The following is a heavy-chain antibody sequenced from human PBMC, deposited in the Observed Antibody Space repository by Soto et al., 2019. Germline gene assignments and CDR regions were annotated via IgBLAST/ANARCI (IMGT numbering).Heavy chain of an antibody. J-gene: IGHJ4*02. CDR1: GLTVRDYS. CDR3: ARSGDNYNVLDY. Sequence: LRLSCTPSGLTVRDYSMRSIRQAPGKGLEWLSYSSNSGTYTRYADSVKGRFSISRDNAKNSLYLQIDSLRGEDTATYYCARSGDNYNVLDYWGQGTPVTVAS. V-gene: IGHV3-11*06. CDR2: SSNSGTYT. D-gene: IGHD3-10*02.